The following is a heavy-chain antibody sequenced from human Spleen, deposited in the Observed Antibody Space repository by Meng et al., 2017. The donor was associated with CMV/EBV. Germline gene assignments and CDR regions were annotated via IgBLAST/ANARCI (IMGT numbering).Heavy chain of an antibody. CDR1: GFTFSNYW. J-gene: IGHJ4*02. Sequence: GESLKISCAASGFTFSNYWMTWVRQAPGKGLEWVANIREDGSEKYYVDSVKGRFTISRDNAKNSLFLQMKSLRAEDTSVYYCARGGVGGTFDYWGQGTLVTVSS. CDR2: IREDGSEK. CDR3: ARGGVGGTFDY. D-gene: IGHD3-10*01. V-gene: IGHV3-7*01.